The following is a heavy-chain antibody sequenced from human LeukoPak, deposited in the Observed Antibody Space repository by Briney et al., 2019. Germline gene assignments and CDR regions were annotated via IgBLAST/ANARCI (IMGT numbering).Heavy chain of an antibody. CDR2: ISASDYST. CDR1: GFSFSTYA. D-gene: IGHD6-13*01. J-gene: IGHJ4*02. V-gene: IGHV3-23*01. Sequence: GGSLRLSCAASGFSFSTYALSWVRQAPGKGLECVAAISASDYSTYYADSVKGRFTISRDNSKSTLYVQMNSLRAEDTAVYYCAKSSSSWYTQVEYWGQGILVTVSS. CDR3: AKSSSSWYTQVEY.